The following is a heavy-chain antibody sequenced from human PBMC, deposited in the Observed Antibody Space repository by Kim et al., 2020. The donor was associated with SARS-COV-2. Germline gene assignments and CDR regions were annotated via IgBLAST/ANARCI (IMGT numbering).Heavy chain of an antibody. Sequence: YSPSFEGQATISADKSISTAYLQWSSLKASDTAMYYCARLLAAAGTGSDYWGQGTLVTVSS. J-gene: IGHJ4*02. D-gene: IGHD6-13*01. CDR3: ARLLAAAGTGSDY. V-gene: IGHV5-51*01.